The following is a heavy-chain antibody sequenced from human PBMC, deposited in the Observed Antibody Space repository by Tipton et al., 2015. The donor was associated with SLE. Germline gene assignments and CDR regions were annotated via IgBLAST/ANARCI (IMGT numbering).Heavy chain of an antibody. Sequence: QLVQSGPEVKKPGASVKVSCKASGYTFTNYYMHWVRQVPGQGLEWMGIINPSGGGTSYAQKLQGRVTMTTDTSTSTAYMELRSLRSDDTAVYYCARVYSYRVLTHAFDIWGQGTMVTVSS. V-gene: IGHV1-46*01. CDR3: ARVYSYRVLTHAFDI. D-gene: IGHD5/OR15-5a*01. CDR1: GYTFTNYY. J-gene: IGHJ3*02. CDR2: INPSGGGT.